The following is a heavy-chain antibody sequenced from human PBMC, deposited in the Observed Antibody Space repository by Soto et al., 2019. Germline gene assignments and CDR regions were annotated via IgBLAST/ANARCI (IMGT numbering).Heavy chain of an antibody. CDR3: ATSEWELPEYFQH. CDR1: GYTFTSYG. D-gene: IGHD1-26*01. Sequence: EASVKVSCKASGYTFTSYGISWVRQAPGQGLEWMGWISAYNGNTNYAQKLQGRVTMTTDTSTSTAYMELRSLRSDDTAVYYCATSEWELPEYFQHWGQGTLVTVSS. CDR2: ISAYNGNT. J-gene: IGHJ1*01. V-gene: IGHV1-18*04.